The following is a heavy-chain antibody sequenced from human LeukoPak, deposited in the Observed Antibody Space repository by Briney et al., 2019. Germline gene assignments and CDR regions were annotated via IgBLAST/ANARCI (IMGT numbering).Heavy chain of an antibody. CDR3: ARAPGGHRYYYYYMDV. J-gene: IGHJ6*03. Sequence: SETLSLTCTVSGGSISSYYWSRIRQPAGKGLEWIGRIYTSGSTNYNPSLKSRVTMSVDTSKNQFSLKLSSVTAADTAVYYCARAPGGHRYYYYYMDVWGKGTTVTISS. CDR2: IYTSGST. CDR1: GGSISSYY. D-gene: IGHD3-16*01. V-gene: IGHV4-4*07.